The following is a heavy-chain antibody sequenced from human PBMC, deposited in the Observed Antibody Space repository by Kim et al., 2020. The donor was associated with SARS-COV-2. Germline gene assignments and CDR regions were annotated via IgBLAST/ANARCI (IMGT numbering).Heavy chain of an antibody. Sequence: GGSLRLSCAASGFTLWGYEMNWVRQAPGKGLEWVSFISSSSDTMLFADSVKGRFTISRDNAKNSLFLHMTSLSTEDTALYYCARDWGKDYIIWSFDLWGRGTLVTVSS. CDR2: ISSSSDTM. CDR1: GFTLWGYE. CDR3: ARDWGKDYIIWSFDL. V-gene: IGHV3-48*03. D-gene: IGHD3-16*01. J-gene: IGHJ2*01.